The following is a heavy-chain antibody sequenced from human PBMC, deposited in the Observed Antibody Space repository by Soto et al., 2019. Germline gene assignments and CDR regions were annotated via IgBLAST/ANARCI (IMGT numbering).Heavy chain of an antibody. CDR3: AKDHLYNWNYVQYYYYGMDV. V-gene: IGHV3-30*18. J-gene: IGHJ6*02. D-gene: IGHD1-7*01. CDR1: GFTFSSYG. CDR2: ISYDGSNK. Sequence: PVGSLRLSCAASGFTFSSYGMHWVRQAPGKGLEWVAVISYDGSNKYYADSVKGRFTISRDNSKNTLYLQMNSLRAEDTAVYYCAKDHLYNWNYVQYYYYGMDVWGQGTTVTV.